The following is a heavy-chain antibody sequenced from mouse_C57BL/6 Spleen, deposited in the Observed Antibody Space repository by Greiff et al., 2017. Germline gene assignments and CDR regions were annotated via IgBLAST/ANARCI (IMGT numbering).Heavy chain of an antibody. Sequence: VQLQQSGAELMKPGASVKLSCKATGYTFTGYWIEWVKQRPGHGLEWIGEILPGSGSTNYNAKFKGKATFTADTSSNTAYMQLSSLTTEDSAIYYCARGNYDGYYFDYWGQGTTLTVSS. V-gene: IGHV1-9*01. CDR3: ARGNYDGYYFDY. J-gene: IGHJ2*01. CDR1: GYTFTGYW. D-gene: IGHD2-3*01. CDR2: ILPGSGST.